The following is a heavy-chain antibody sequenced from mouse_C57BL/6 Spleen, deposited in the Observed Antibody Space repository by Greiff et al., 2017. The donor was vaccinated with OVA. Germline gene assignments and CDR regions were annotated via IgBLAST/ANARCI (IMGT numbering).Heavy chain of an antibody. CDR2: LHPNNGGT. CDR1: GYTFTDYY. D-gene: IGHD2-5*01. CDR3: ARAYSNYVFAY. Sequence: VQLQQSGPELVKPGASVKISCKASGYTFTDYYMNWVKQSHGKSLEWIGDLHPNNGGTSYNQKFKGKATLTVDKSSSTAYMELRSLTSEDSAVYYCARAYSNYVFAYWGQGTLVTVSA. V-gene: IGHV1-26*01. J-gene: IGHJ3*01.